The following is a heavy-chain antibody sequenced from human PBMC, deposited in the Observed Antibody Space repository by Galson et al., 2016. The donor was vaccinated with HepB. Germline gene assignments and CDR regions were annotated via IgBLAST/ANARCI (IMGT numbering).Heavy chain of an antibody. V-gene: IGHV3-30*04. CDR2: ISYDGSNK. CDR3: ARSVWRWRGMDV. Sequence: LRLSCAASGFTFSYYAIHWVRQAPGKGLEWVAVISYDGSNKYYADSVKGRFTISRDNSKNMLYLQMNSLRAEDTAVYYCARSVWRWRGMDVWGQGTTVTVS. J-gene: IGHJ6*02. CDR1: GFTFSYYA. D-gene: IGHD2-21*01.